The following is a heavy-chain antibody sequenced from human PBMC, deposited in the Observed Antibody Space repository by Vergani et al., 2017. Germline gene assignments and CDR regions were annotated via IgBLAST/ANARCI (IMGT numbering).Heavy chain of an antibody. CDR2: ISYDGSNK. J-gene: IGHJ6*02. Sequence: QVQLVESGGGVVQPGRSLRLSCAASGFTFSSYGMHWVRQAPGKGLEWVAVISYDGSNKYYADSVKVRFTISRDNSKNTLYLQMNSLRAEDTAVYYCAKDIPAGLWGQGTTVTVSS. CDR3: AKDIPAGL. D-gene: IGHD1-14*01. V-gene: IGHV3-30*18. CDR1: GFTFSSYG.